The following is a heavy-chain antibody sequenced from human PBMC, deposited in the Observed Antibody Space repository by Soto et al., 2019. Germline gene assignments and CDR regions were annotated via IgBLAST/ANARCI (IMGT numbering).Heavy chain of an antibody. CDR2: ISAYNGNT. V-gene: IGHV1-18*01. J-gene: IGHJ4*02. CDR1: GYTFTSYG. Sequence: QVQLVQSGAEVKKPGASVKVSCKASGYTFTSYGISWVRQAPGQGLEWMGWISAYNGNTNYAQKLQGRVIMTRDTSTSTAYIELRSLRSDDTAVYYCARDHGSGKNLGRWEDYWGQGTLVTVSS. D-gene: IGHD3-10*01. CDR3: ARDHGSGKNLGRWEDY.